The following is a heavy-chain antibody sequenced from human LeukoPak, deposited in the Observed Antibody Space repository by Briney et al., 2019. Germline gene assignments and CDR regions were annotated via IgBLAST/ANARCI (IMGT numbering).Heavy chain of an antibody. CDR2: IIPIFGTA. D-gene: IGHD6-19*01. CDR3: ASVIAVAGTGDFDY. CDR1: GGTFSSYA. J-gene: IGHJ4*02. V-gene: IGHV1-69*05. Sequence: PVKVSYKASGGTFSSYAISWVRQAPGQGLEWMGRIIPIFGTAKYAQKFQGRVTITTDESTSTAYMELSSLRSEDTAVYYCASVIAVAGTGDFDYWGQGTLVTVSS.